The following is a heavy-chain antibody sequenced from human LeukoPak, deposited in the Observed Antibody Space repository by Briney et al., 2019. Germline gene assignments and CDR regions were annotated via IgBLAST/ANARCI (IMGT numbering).Heavy chain of an antibody. Sequence: ASVKVSCKASGYTFTSYDINWVRQATGQGLEWMGWMNPNSGNTGYAQKFQGRVTITRNTSISTAYMELSSLRSEDTAVYYCARGGNCSSTSCYLPYYYYMDVWGKGTMVTVSS. CDR3: ARGGNCSSTSCYLPYYYYMDV. CDR2: MNPNSGNT. V-gene: IGHV1-8*03. D-gene: IGHD2-2*01. J-gene: IGHJ6*03. CDR1: GYTFTSYD.